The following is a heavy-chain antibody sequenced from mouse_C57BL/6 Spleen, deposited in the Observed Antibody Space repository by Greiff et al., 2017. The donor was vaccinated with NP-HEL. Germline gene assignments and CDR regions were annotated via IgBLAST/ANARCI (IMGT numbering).Heavy chain of an antibody. CDR1: GYTFTGYW. J-gene: IGHJ1*03. Sequence: QVQLQQSGAELMKPGASVKLSCKATGYTFTGYWIEWVKQRPGHGLEWIGEILPGSGSTNYNEKFKGKATFTADTSSNTAYMQLSSLTTEDSAIYYWERKDYYDNGGGDGFDVWGTGTTVTVSS. V-gene: IGHV1-9*01. CDR3: ERKDYYDNGGGDGFDV. D-gene: IGHD2-4*01. CDR2: ILPGSGST.